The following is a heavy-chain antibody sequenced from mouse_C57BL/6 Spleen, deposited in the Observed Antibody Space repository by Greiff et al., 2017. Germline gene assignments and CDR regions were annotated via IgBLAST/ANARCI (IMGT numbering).Heavy chain of an antibody. CDR1: GFTFSDYY. V-gene: IGHV5-16*01. CDR3: ARVYDGYLDY. D-gene: IGHD2-3*01. J-gene: IGHJ2*01. Sequence: EVHMVESEGGLVQPGSSMKLSCTASGFTFSDYYMAWVRQVPEKGLEWVANINYDGSSTYYLDSLKSRFIISRDNAKNILYLQMSSLKSEDTATYYCARVYDGYLDYWGQGTTLTVSS. CDR2: INYDGSST.